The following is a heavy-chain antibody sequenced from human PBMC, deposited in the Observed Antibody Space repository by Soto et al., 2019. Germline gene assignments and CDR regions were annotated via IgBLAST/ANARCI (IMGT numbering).Heavy chain of an antibody. Sequence: GESLKISCEGSGYSFSSYWIGWVSQMPGKGLEWVGSIYPSDSYISSSPAFEGHVAIADDKPSNTAFLDWSSLKASDTAIYYCARIYATIFDSWGQGTLVTVAS. V-gene: IGHV5-10-1*01. J-gene: IGHJ4*02. D-gene: IGHD1-26*01. CDR3: ARIYATIFDS. CDR2: IYPSDSYI. CDR1: GYSFSSYW.